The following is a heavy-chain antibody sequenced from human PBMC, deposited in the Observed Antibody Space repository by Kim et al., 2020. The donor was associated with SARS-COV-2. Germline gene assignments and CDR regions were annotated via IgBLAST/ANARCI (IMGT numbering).Heavy chain of an antibody. J-gene: IGHJ4*02. CDR2: IYPGDSDT. CDR1: GYSFTSYW. D-gene: IGHD3-10*01. V-gene: IGHV5-51*01. Sequence: GESLKISCKGSGYSFTSYWIGWVRQMPGKGLEWMGIIYPGDSDTRYSPSFQGQVTISAAKSISTAYLQWSSLKASDTAMYYCARRSRDGSGNKYCFDYWGQGTLVTVSS. CDR3: ARRSRDGSGNKYCFDY.